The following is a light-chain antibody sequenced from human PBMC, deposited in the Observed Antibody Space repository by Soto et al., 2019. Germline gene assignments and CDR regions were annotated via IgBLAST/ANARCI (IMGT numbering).Light chain of an antibody. J-gene: IGKJ5*01. CDR2: KAS. V-gene: IGKV1-5*03. CDR3: QQYNGT. CDR1: QSISNW. Sequence: IQMTQSPSTLSASVGFRFTITCRASQSISNWLAWYKQKPGKAPKLLIYKASSLESGVPSRFSGSGSGKEFTLTISSLQPDDFATYYCQQYNGTFGQGTRLEIK.